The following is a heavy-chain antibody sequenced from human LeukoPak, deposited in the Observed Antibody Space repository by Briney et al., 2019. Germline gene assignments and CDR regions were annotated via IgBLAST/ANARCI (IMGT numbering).Heavy chain of an antibody. CDR3: ARESGGYCSGGSCYKSTFDY. Sequence: GGSLRLSCAASGFTFSDYYMSWIRQAPGKGLEWVSYISSSGSTIYYADSVKGRFTISRDNAKNSLYLQMNSLRAEDTAVYYCARESGGYCSGGSCYKSTFDYWGQGTLVTVSS. J-gene: IGHJ4*02. CDR2: ISSSGSTI. V-gene: IGHV3-11*01. D-gene: IGHD2-15*01. CDR1: GFTFSDYY.